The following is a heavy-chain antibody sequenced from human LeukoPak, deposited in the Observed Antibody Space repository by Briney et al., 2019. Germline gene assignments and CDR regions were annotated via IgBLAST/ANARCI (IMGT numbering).Heavy chain of an antibody. CDR3: ARGAGTTVTTKGAFDI. CDR2: IYYSGST. J-gene: IGHJ3*02. D-gene: IGHD4-17*01. V-gene: IGHV4-59*01. CDR1: GGSISSYY. Sequence: SETLSPTCTVSGGSISSYYWSWIRQPPGKGLEWIGYIYYSGSTNYNPSLKSRVTISVDPSKNQFSLKLSSVTAADTAVYYCARGAGTTVTTKGAFDIWGQGTMVTVSS.